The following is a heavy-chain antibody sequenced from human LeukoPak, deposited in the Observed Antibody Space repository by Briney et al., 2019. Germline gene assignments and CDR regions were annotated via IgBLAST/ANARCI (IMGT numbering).Heavy chain of an antibody. CDR3: ARDRSVVVTATYAFDI. D-gene: IGHD2-21*02. J-gene: IGHJ3*02. Sequence: GGSLRLSCAASGFTFSSYSMNWVRQDPGKGLEWVSSISSSSRYIYYADSVKGRFNISSQKAKNPLSLQMNSMRAEGTAVYYCARDRSVVVTATYAFDIWGQGRMVTVSS. CDR1: GFTFSSYS. CDR2: ISSSSRYI. V-gene: IGHV3-21*01.